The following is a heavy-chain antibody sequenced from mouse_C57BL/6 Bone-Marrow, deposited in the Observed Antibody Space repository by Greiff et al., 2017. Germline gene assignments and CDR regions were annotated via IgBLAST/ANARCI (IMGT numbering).Heavy chain of an antibody. Sequence: QVHVKQPGAELVRPGTSVKLSCKASGYTFTSYWMHWVKQRPGQGLEWIGVIDPSDSYTNYNQKFKGKATLTVDTSSSTAYMQLSSLTSEDSAVYYCARGKYFDVWGTGTTVTVSS. CDR2: IDPSDSYT. CDR3: ARGKYFDV. V-gene: IGHV1-59*01. J-gene: IGHJ1*03. CDR1: GYTFTSYW.